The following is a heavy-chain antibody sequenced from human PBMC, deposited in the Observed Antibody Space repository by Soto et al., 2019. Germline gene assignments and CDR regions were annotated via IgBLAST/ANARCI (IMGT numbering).Heavy chain of an antibody. CDR2: MYFSGST. D-gene: IGHD3-10*01. CDR1: GGSISSYY. Sequence: PSESLSLSCTVSGGSISSYYWSWIRQPPGKGLEWIGYMYFSGSTNYNPSLKSRVTMSVDTSKNQFSLKLTSVTAADTAVYFCARGPYGSGSYLDYWGRGTLVTVSS. V-gene: IGHV4-59*01. J-gene: IGHJ4*02. CDR3: ARGPYGSGSYLDY.